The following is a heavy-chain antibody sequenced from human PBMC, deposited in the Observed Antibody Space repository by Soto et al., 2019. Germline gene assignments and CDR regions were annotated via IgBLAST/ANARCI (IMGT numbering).Heavy chain of an antibody. V-gene: IGHV3-30-3*01. J-gene: IGHJ6*02. D-gene: IGHD2-15*01. CDR2: ISYDGSNK. CDR1: GFTFSSYT. CDR3: AKDLGDPGYCSGGSCYENLNYYYYGMDV. Sequence: ASGFTFSSYTIHWVRQAPGKGLEWVALISYDGSNKYYADSVKGRFTISRDNSKNTLYLQMNSLRAEDTAVYYCAKDLGDPGYCSGGSCYENLNYYYYGMDVWGQGTTVTVSS.